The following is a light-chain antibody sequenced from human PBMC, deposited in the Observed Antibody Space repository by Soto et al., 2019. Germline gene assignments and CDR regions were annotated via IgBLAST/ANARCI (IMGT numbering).Light chain of an antibody. Sequence: QSVLTQPPSASGSPGQSVTISCTGTSSDVGGYNYVTWYQQHPGKAPKLMIYEVSKLPSGVPDRFSGSKSGNTASLAVSGLQAEDEADYYCISYAGSNNFGVFGGGTTLTVL. V-gene: IGLV2-8*01. CDR2: EVS. CDR1: SSDVGGYNY. CDR3: ISYAGSNNFGV. J-gene: IGLJ2*01.